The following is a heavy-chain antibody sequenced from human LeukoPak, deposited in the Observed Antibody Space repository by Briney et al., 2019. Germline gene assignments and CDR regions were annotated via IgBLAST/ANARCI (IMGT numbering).Heavy chain of an antibody. D-gene: IGHD5-18*01. CDR1: GYTFTGYY. CDR3: ASLGGDIVATSGDTAMVTPWDY. V-gene: IGHV1-2*02. CDR2: INPNSGGT. Sequence: ASVKVSCKASGYTFTGYYMHWVRQAPGQGLEWMGWINPNSGGTNYAQKFQGRATMTRDTSISTAYMELSRLRSDDTAVYYCASLGGDIVATSGDTAMVTPWDYWGQGTLVTVSS. J-gene: IGHJ4*02.